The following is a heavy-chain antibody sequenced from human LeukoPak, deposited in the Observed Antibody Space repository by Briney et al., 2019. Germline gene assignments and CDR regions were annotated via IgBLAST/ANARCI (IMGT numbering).Heavy chain of an antibody. Sequence: SVKVSCKASGGTFSSYAISWVRQAPGQGLEWMGRIIPILGIANYAQKFQGRVTITADKSTSTAYMELSSLRSEDTAVYYCARGYYYGSGSYAFDIWGQGTMVTVSS. J-gene: IGHJ3*02. D-gene: IGHD3-10*01. CDR1: GGTFSSYA. V-gene: IGHV1-69*04. CDR2: IIPILGIA. CDR3: ARGYYYGSGSYAFDI.